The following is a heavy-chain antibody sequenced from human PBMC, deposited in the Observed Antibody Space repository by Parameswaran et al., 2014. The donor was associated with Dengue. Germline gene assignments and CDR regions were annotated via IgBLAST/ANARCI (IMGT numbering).Heavy chain of an antibody. V-gene: IGHV4-4*02. CDR3: ARERHGDYPSWFDY. CDR2: IYHSGST. D-gene: IGHD4-17*01. J-gene: IGHJ4*02. Sequence: GSLRLSCAVSGGSISSSNWWSWVRQPPGKGLEWIGEIYHSGSTNYNPSLKSRVTISVDKSKNQFSLKLSSVTAADTAVYYCARERHGDYPSWFDYWGQGTLVTVSS. CDR1: GGSISSSNW.